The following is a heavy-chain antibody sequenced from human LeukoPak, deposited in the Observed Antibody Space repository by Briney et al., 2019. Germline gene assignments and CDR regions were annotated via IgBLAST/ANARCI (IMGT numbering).Heavy chain of an antibody. Sequence: GGSLRLSCAASGFTFSDHYMSWIRQAPGKGLEWIVYISPNSNDISYADSVKGRFTISRDNAKNSLYLQMNSLTVEDTGVYYCSRDPRLLDYWGQGSLVTVSS. CDR1: GFTFSDHY. D-gene: IGHD6-25*01. V-gene: IGHV3-11*01. CDR2: ISPNSNDI. CDR3: SRDPRLLDY. J-gene: IGHJ4*02.